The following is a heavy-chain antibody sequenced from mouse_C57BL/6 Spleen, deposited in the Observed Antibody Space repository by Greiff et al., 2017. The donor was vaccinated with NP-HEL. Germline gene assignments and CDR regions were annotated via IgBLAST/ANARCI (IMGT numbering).Heavy chain of an antibody. D-gene: IGHD2-4*01. CDR3: ARRFKDYGYAMDY. Sequence: QVQLKQPGAELVKPGASVKLSCKASGYTFTSYWMHWVKQRPGRGLEWIGRIDPNSGGTKYNEKFKSKATLTVDKPSSTAYMQLSSLTSEDSAVYYCARRFKDYGYAMDYWGQGTSVTVSS. V-gene: IGHV1-72*01. CDR2: IDPNSGGT. CDR1: GYTFTSYW. J-gene: IGHJ4*01.